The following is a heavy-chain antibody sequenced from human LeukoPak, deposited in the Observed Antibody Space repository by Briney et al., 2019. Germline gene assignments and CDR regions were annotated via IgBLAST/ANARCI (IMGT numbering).Heavy chain of an antibody. D-gene: IGHD3-10*01. J-gene: IGHJ4*02. Sequence: GGSLRLSCAASGFTFSSYAMSWVRQAPGKGLEWVSIISASGGSTYYADSVKGRFTVSRDKSKNYLQMNSLRGDDTAIYYCAKDVRVGEYYGSGSYFDYWGQGTLVTVSS. CDR1: GFTFSSYA. CDR3: AKDVRVGEYYGSGSYFDY. CDR2: ISASGGST. V-gene: IGHV3-23*01.